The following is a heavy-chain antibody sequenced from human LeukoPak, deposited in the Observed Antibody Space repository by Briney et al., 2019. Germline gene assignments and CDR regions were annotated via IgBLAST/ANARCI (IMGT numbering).Heavy chain of an antibody. CDR2: IYNTGST. Sequence: SETLSLTCTVSGGSIDSYYWSWIRQPPGKGLEWIGYIYNTGSTEYHPSLKSRVTISLDTSKNQFSLKLTSVTAADTAVYYCARVYQSAEYYFDYWGQGNLVSVSS. J-gene: IGHJ4*02. CDR3: ARVYQSAEYYFDY. V-gene: IGHV4-59*01. CDR1: GGSIDSYY. D-gene: IGHD2-2*01.